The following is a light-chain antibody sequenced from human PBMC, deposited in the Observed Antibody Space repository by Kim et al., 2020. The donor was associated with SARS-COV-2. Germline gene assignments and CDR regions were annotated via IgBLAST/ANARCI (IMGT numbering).Light chain of an antibody. CDR1: NSNLGAGYD. J-gene: IGLJ1*01. Sequence: QRITISCTGTNSNLGAGYDVHWYQQLPGTAPKLLMYANNNRPSGVPDRVSGYKSDTSASLVITGLQADDEGDYYCQSFDSSLTMHIFGGGTKVTVL. V-gene: IGLV1-40*01. CDR3: QSFDSSLTMHI. CDR2: ANN.